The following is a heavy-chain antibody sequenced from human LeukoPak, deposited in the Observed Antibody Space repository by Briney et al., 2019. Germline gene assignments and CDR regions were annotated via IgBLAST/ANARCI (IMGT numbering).Heavy chain of an antibody. CDR1: GYTFTGYY. V-gene: IGHV1-2*02. CDR2: INPNSGGT. CDR3: ARVSARRGYDWFDP. J-gene: IGHJ5*02. Sequence: GASVKVSCKASGYTFTGYYMHWVRQAPGQGLEWMGWINPNSGGTNYAQKFQGRVTMTRDTSISTAYMELSRLRSDDTAVYYCARVSARRGYDWFDPWGQGTLVTVSS. D-gene: IGHD5-12*01.